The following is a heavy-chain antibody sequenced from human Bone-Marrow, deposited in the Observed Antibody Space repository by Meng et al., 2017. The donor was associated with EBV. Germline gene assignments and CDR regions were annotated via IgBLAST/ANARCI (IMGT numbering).Heavy chain of an antibody. CDR3: ARPPTGRGSYLDY. Sequence: QVQRQQWGGGLLKPSETLSPTCAVYGVSFSGYYWSWIRQPPGKGLEWIGEINHSGSTNYNPSLKSRVTISVDTSKNQFSLKLSSVTAADTAVYYCARPPTGRGSYLDYWGQGTLVTVSS. CDR1: GVSFSGYY. J-gene: IGHJ4*02. V-gene: IGHV4-34*01. CDR2: INHSGST. D-gene: IGHD3-16*01.